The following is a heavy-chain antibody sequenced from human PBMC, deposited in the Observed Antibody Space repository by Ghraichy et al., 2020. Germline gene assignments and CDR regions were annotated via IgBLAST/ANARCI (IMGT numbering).Heavy chain of an antibody. CDR2: IYYSGST. CDR1: GGSISSSSYY. Sequence: SETLSLTCTVSGGSISSSSYYWGWIRQPPGKGLEWIGSIYYSGSTYYSPSLKSRVTISVDTSKIQFSLKLNSVTAADTAVYYWARGATSSSHYPNGWFDPWGQGTLVTVSS. D-gene: IGHD2-15*01. J-gene: IGHJ5*02. CDR3: ARGATSSSHYPNGWFDP. V-gene: IGHV4-39*07.